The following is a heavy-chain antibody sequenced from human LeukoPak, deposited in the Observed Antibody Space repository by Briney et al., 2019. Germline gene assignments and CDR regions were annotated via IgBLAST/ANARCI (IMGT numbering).Heavy chain of an antibody. Sequence: GGSLRLSCAASGFPFSSYPMHWVRQAPGKGLEWVAIVSNDARYKDYTDSVKGRFTISRDSSKNTVYLQMNSLRAEDTAMYYCARDHQVSYFDLWGQGTLVTVSS. V-gene: IGHV3-30*04. CDR1: GFPFSSYP. CDR3: ARDHQVSYFDL. CDR2: VSNDARYK. J-gene: IGHJ4*02. D-gene: IGHD6-6*01.